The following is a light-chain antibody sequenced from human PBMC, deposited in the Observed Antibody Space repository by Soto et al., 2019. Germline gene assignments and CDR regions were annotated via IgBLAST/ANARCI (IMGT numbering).Light chain of an antibody. CDR2: DVS. Sequence: QSVLTQPPSASGSPGQSVTISCTGASSDVGGYNYVSWYQQHPGKAPKLMIYDVSKRPSGVPERFSGSKSGHTASLTVSGLQAEYEADYYCSSFGGSNNLVFGGGTKLTV. J-gene: IGLJ2*01. CDR1: SSDVGGYNY. V-gene: IGLV2-8*01. CDR3: SSFGGSNNLV.